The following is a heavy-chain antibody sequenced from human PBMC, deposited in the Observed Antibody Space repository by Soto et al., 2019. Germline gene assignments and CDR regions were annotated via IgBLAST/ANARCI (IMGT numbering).Heavy chain of an antibody. Sequence: SATLSLTCAFYGLSFSCYYWSWLRPPPGKGLEWIGEINHSGSTNYNPSLKSRVTISVDTSKNQFSLKLSSVTAADTAVYYCARPGWFGEYYYYYYGMDVWGQGTTVTVSS. V-gene: IGHV4-34*01. CDR3: ARPGWFGEYYYYYYGMDV. D-gene: IGHD3-10*01. CDR2: INHSGST. CDR1: GLSFSCYY. J-gene: IGHJ6*02.